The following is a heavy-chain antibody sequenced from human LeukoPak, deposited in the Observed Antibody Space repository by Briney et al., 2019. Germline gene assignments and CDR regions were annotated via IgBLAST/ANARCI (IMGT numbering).Heavy chain of an antibody. CDR2: INPNSGGT. CDR1: GYTFTGYY. D-gene: IGHD3-22*01. CDR3: ARVRSDYYDSSGYYLGDEFDY. V-gene: IGHV1-2*06. J-gene: IGHJ4*02. Sequence: ASVKVSCKASGYTFTGYYMHWVRQAPGQGLEWMGRINPNSGGTNYAQKSQGRVTMTRDTSISTAYMELSRLRSDDTAVYYCARVRSDYYDSSGYYLGDEFDYWGQGTLVTVSS.